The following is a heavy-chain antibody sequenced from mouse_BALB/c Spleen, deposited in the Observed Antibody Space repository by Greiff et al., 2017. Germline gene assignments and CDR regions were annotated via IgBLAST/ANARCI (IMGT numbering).Heavy chain of an antibody. V-gene: IGHV1-7*01. Sequence: VQGVESGAELAKPGASVKMSCKASGYTFTSYWMHWVKQRPGQGLEWIGYINPSTGYTEYNQKFKDKATLTADKSSSTAYMQLSSLTSEDSAVYYCARDYYAMDYWGQGTSVTVSS. CDR2: INPSTGYT. CDR3: ARDYYAMDY. CDR1: GYTFTSYW. J-gene: IGHJ4*01.